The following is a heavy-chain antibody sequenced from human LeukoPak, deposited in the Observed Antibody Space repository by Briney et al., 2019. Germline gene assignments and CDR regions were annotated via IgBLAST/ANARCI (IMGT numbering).Heavy chain of an antibody. Sequence: GGSLRLSCAASGFTFSSYGMHWVRQAPGKGLEWVAVIWYDGSNKYYADSVKGRFTISRDNSKNTLYLQMDSLRAEDTAVYYCARAPSGSYYYFDYWGQGTLVTVSS. J-gene: IGHJ4*02. D-gene: IGHD1-26*01. CDR1: GFTFSSYG. CDR3: ARAPSGSYYYFDY. CDR2: IWYDGSNK. V-gene: IGHV3-33*01.